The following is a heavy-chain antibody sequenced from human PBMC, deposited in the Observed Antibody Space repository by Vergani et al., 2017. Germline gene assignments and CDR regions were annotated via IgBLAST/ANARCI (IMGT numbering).Heavy chain of an antibody. CDR3: ARDVDSSWSAFDI. D-gene: IGHD6-13*01. V-gene: IGHV3-66*01. J-gene: IGHJ3*02. CDR2: IYSGGST. Sequence: EVQLVESGGGLVQPGGSLRLSCAASGFTVSSKYMSWVRQAPGKGLEGVSVIYSGGSTYYADSVNGRFTISREKSKNTLYLQMNRLRDEDTAVYYCARDVDSSWSAFDIWGQGTMVTVSS. CDR1: GFTVSSKY.